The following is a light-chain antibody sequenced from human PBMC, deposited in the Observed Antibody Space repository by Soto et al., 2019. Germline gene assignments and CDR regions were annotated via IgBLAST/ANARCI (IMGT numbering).Light chain of an antibody. CDR1: YSNIGSNF. V-gene: IGLV1-44*01. Sequence: QSVLTHPPSASATPGQTVTISCSGRYSNIGSNFVSWYQRLPGTAPKLLIYSINQRPSGVPDRFSGSKSGTSASLTISGLQSEDEADYFCSSWDESLDGPVFGGGTKLTVL. J-gene: IGLJ3*02. CDR3: SSWDESLDGPV. CDR2: SIN.